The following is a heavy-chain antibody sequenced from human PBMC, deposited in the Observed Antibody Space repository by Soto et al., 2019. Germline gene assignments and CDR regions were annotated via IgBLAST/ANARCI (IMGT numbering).Heavy chain of an antibody. CDR1: VFIVGSFY. Sequence: GGSLRLSCAASVFIVGSFYMSWVRQAPGKGLEWVSVIYSGVNTHYAASVKGRFIISRDNSKNTLYLQMNSLRAEDTAVYYCARAGYSSSLAYWGQGALVTVSS. V-gene: IGHV3-53*01. CDR3: ARAGYSSSLAY. D-gene: IGHD6-19*01. J-gene: IGHJ4*02. CDR2: IYSGVNT.